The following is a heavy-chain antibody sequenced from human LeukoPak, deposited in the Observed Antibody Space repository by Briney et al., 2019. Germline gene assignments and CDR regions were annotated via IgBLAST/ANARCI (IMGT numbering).Heavy chain of an antibody. D-gene: IGHD6-13*01. Sequence: GGSLRLSCAASGFTFSPYSMNWVRQAPGKGLEWVSSIDSSSQYIYYADSVKGRFTISRDNAKNSLYLQMTSLRVEDTAVYYCARKGRDIASAGPWFDPWGQGTLVTVSS. J-gene: IGHJ5*02. CDR1: GFTFSPYS. V-gene: IGHV3-21*06. CDR3: ARKGRDIASAGPWFDP. CDR2: IDSSSQYI.